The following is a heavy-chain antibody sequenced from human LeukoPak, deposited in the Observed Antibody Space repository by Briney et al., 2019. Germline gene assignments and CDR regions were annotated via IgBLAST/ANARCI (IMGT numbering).Heavy chain of an antibody. V-gene: IGHV1-69*04. CDR2: IIPILGIA. J-gene: IGHJ4*02. CDR3: AKHPYSSGWYHPYFDY. Sequence: GASVKVSCKASGGTFSSYAISWVRQAPGQGLEWMGRIIPILGIANYAQKFQGRVTITADKSTSTAYMELNSLRAEDTAVYYCAKHPYSSGWYHPYFDYWGQGTLVTVSS. D-gene: IGHD6-19*01. CDR1: GGTFSSYA.